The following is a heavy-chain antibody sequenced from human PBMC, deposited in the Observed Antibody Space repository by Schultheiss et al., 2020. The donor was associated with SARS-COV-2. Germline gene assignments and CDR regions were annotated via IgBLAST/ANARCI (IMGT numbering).Heavy chain of an antibody. D-gene: IGHD2-21*02. CDR3: ARREVTANRRGRYFQH. J-gene: IGHJ1*01. V-gene: IGHV5-10-1*01. CDR1: GYSFTSYW. Sequence: GGSLRLSCKGSGYSFTSYWISWVRQMPGKGLEWMGRINPSDSYTNYSPSFQGHVTISADKSISTAYLQWSSLKASDTAMYYCARREVTANRRGRYFQHWGQGTLVTVSS. CDR2: INPSDSYT.